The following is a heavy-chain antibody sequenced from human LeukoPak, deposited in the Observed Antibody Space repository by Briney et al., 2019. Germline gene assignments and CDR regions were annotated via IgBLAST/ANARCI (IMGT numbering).Heavy chain of an antibody. D-gene: IGHD3-10*01. V-gene: IGHV3-23*01. CDR1: GFTFSILD. CDR2: ISGNGGRT. J-gene: IGHJ4*02. CDR3: AKARGYIYDSGIDY. Sequence: GGSLRLSCAASGFTFSILDMGWVRQAPGKGLEWVSAISGNGGRTYYADSVKGRFTISRGNSKNTLYLQMNSLRAEDTAVYWCAKARGYIYDSGIDYWGQGTLVTVSS.